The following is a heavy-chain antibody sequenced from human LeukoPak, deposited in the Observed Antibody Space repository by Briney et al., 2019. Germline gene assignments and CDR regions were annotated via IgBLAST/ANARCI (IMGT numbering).Heavy chain of an antibody. CDR3: ATRVPSFGI. V-gene: IGHV4-4*02. Sequence: KTSETLSLTCAVSGGSIISSDWWSWVRQPPGKGLEWIGDIFHSGSTNYNPSLKSRVIISVDKSKNQFSLNLNSVTAADTAVYYCATRVPSFGIWGQGTLVTVSS. CDR2: IFHSGST. D-gene: IGHD3-3*01. CDR1: GGSIISSDW. J-gene: IGHJ4*02.